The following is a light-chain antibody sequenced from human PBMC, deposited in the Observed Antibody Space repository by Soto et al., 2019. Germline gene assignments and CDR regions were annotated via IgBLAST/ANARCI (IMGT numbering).Light chain of an antibody. CDR2: GAS. Sequence: EIVMTQSPASVSVSPGERATLSCRASQSVSANLAWYQQKFGQAPRLLIYGASTRATGIAARFSGSGSGTEFTLTISSLQSEDFATYYCQHYNSYSEAFGQGTKVELK. J-gene: IGKJ1*01. CDR3: QHYNSYSEA. V-gene: IGKV3D-15*01. CDR1: QSVSAN.